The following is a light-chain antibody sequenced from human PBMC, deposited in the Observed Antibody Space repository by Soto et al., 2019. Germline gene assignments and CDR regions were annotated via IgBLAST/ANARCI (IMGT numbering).Light chain of an antibody. CDR3: QQYGNSPRT. V-gene: IGKV3-20*01. J-gene: IGKJ1*01. Sequence: ELVLAQAPATMSLSPGERATLSCRASQSIGSSFLGWYQQKPGQAPRLLIFETSSRATGVPDRFSGSGSGTDFTLTINRLEPEDFAVYYCQQYGNSPRTFGQGTKV. CDR2: ETS. CDR1: QSIGSSF.